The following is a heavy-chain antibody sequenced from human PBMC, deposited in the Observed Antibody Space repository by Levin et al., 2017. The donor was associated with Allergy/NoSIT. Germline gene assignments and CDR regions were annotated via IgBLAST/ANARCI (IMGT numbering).Heavy chain of an antibody. V-gene: IGHV3-23*01. Sequence: PGGSLRLSCAASGFTFSSFAMSWVRQAPGKGLEWVSGISGSGSSTNYADSVKGRFTISRDNSKNTLYLQMNSLRAEDTTVYYCAKGLGYSTSALGIDYWGQGTLVTVSS. CDR1: GFTFSSFA. D-gene: IGHD6-6*01. J-gene: IGHJ4*02. CDR3: AKGLGYSTSALGIDY. CDR2: ISGSGSST.